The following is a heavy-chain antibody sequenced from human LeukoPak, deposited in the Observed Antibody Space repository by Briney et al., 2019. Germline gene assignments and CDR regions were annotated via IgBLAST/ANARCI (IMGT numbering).Heavy chain of an antibody. D-gene: IGHD3-22*01. CDR2: INQGGSEK. CDR3: ATYSSDFGRLDP. CDR1: GFTFSTYW. Sequence: GGSLRLSCVASGFTFSTYWMSWVRQAPGKGLEGVAHINQGGSEKNYVDSVKGRLTISRDNAKNTLYLQMNSLRADDTAVYYCATYSSDFGRLDPWGQGTEVTVSS. J-gene: IGHJ5*02. V-gene: IGHV3-7*01.